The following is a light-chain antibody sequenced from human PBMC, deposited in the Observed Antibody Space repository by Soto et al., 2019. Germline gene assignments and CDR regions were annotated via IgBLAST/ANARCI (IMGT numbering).Light chain of an antibody. V-gene: IGKV3-20*01. CDR3: QQFSSYPPT. J-gene: IGKJ4*01. Sequence: PGERAPLCRRSSQSVSSNFLAWYQQNPGQAPRLLIYGASNRATGVPDRFSGGGSGTDFTLTISRLEPEDFAVYYCQQFSSYPPTFGGGTKVDIK. CDR1: QSVSSNF. CDR2: GAS.